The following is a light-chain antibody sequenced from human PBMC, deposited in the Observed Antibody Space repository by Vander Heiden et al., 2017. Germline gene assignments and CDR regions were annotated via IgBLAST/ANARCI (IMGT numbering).Light chain of an antibody. CDR2: DVS. J-gene: IGLJ2*01. V-gene: IGLV2-14*01. CDR3: NSYTSSSTRV. CDR1: TSDVGGYNY. Sequence: QSALTQPASVSWSPGQSITISCTGTTSDVGGYNYVSWYQQHPGKAPKLMIYDVSNRPSGVSIRFSGSKSGNTASLTISGLQAEDEADYYCNSYTSSSTRVFGGGTKLTVL.